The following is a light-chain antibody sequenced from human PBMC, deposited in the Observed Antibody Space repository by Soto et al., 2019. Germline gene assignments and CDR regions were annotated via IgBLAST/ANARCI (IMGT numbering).Light chain of an antibody. CDR3: SSYTSSSTPV. CDR1: GSDVGGYNY. CDR2: EVS. Sequence: QSVLTQPASVSGSPGQSITTSCTGTGSDVGGYNYVSWYQQHPGKAPKLMIYEVSNRPSGVSNRFSGSKSGNTASLTISGLQTEDEADYYCSSYTSSSTPVFGGGTKLTVL. V-gene: IGLV2-14*01. J-gene: IGLJ2*01.